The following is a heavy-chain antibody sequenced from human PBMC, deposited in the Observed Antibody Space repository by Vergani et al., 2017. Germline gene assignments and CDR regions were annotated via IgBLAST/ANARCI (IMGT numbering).Heavy chain of an antibody. J-gene: IGHJ4*02. CDR1: GFTFSNAW. V-gene: IGHV3-15*01. Sequence: EVQLVESGGGLVKPGGSLRLSCAASGFTFSNAWMSWVRQAPGKGLEWGGRIKSKTDGGSTDYAAPVKGRFTISRDDSKNTRYLQMNSLKTEDTAVYYCTTYYYDSDLGVWGQGTLVTVSS. CDR3: TTYYYDSDLGV. CDR2: IKSKTDGGST. D-gene: IGHD3-22*01.